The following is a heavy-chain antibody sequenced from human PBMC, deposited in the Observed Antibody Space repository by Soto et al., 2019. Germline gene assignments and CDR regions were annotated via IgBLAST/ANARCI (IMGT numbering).Heavy chain of an antibody. D-gene: IGHD6-25*01. Sequence: GGSLRLSCAVSGLIVDEYAMHWVRQAPGKGLEWVSGISWNSDNIGYADSVKGRFTISRDSAKKTLHLQMKSLRAEDTALYYCEKGAGSRMGEEIAAGYNWFDHWGQGTMVTVSS. CDR2: ISWNSDNI. CDR1: GLIVDEYA. V-gene: IGHV3-9*01. J-gene: IGHJ5*02. CDR3: EKGAGSRMGEEIAAGYNWFDH.